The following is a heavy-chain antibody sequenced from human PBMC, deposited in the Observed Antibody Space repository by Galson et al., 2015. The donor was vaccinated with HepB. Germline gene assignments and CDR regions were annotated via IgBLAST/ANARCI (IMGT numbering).Heavy chain of an antibody. CDR3: AREYCSSISCPYFDY. D-gene: IGHD2-2*01. V-gene: IGHV1-2*04. J-gene: IGHJ4*02. CDR2: LNPNSGDT. Sequence: SVKVSCKASGYTFTGYYLHWVRQAPGQGLEWMGWLNPNSGDTNYAQKFQGWVTMTRDTSISTAYMELTRLTFDDTAVYYCAREYCSSISCPYFDYWGQGSLVTVSS. CDR1: GYTFTGYY.